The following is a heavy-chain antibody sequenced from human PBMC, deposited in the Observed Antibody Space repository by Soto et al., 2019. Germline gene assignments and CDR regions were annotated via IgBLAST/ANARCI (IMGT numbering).Heavy chain of an antibody. CDR2: TNAGNGNT. D-gene: IGHD6-6*01. J-gene: IGHJ3*02. V-gene: IGHV1-3*01. CDR1: GYTFTSYA. Sequence: ASVKVSCMASGYTFTSYAMHWVRQAPGQRLEWMGWTNAGNGNTKYSQKFQGRVTITRDTSASTAYMELSSLRSEDTAVYYCAREMGSSSSYAFDIWGQGTMVTVSS. CDR3: AREMGSSSSYAFDI.